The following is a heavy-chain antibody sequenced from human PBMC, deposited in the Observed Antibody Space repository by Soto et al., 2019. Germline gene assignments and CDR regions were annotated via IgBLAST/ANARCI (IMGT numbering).Heavy chain of an antibody. CDR2: HHSDST. J-gene: IGHJ4*02. Sequence: QVQLQESGPGLVKPSETLSLTCTVSGGSMRGQHWSWIRQPPGKGLEWIGHHSDSTNYNPSLKSRVTISTVTSKTQLSLKLSSVTAADTAVYYCARYTVGEGGRGYWGQGTLVTVSS. CDR1: GGSMRGQH. D-gene: IGHD3-16*01. V-gene: IGHV4-4*09. CDR3: ARYTVGEGGRGY.